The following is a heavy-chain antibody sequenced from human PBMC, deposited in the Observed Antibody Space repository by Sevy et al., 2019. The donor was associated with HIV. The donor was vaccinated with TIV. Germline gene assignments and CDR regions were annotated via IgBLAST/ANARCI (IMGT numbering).Heavy chain of an antibody. V-gene: IGHV3-23*01. CDR2: IIDTGLST. D-gene: IGHD2-8*01. J-gene: IGHJ4*02. CDR3: AKIDCVNAVCYYEDY. CDR1: GFTFSNYA. Sequence: GGSLRLSCTASGFTFSNYAMSWVRQSPGKGLEWVSGIIDTGLSTYYADSVKGRFTISSDNSQTKIYLQMNSLRPEDTAIYYCAKIDCVNAVCYYEDYWGQGTLVTVSS.